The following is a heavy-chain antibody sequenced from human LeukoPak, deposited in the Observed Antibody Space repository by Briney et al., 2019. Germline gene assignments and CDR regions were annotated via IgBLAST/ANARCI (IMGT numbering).Heavy chain of an antibody. CDR3: VRGIGFDY. CDR2: INHSGST. J-gene: IGHJ4*02. CDR1: GGSFSGYY. D-gene: IGHD3-10*01. Sequence: SETLSLTCAVYGGSFSGYYWSWIRQPPGKGLEWIGEINHSGSTNYNPSLKSRVTISVDTSKNQFSLKLSSVTAADTAVYYCVRGIGFDYWGQGTLVTVSS. V-gene: IGHV4-34*01.